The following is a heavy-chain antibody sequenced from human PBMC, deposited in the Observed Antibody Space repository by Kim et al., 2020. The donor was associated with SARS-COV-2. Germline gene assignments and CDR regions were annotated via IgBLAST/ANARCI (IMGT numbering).Heavy chain of an antibody. CDR1: GFTFSSYS. Sequence: GGSLRLSCAASGFTFSSYSMNWVRQAPGKGLEWVSSISSSSSYIYYADSVKGRFTISRDNAKNSLYLQMNSLRAEDTAVYYCARDGASGWYYDSSGYYSYYYGMDVWGQGTTVTVSS. CDR2: ISSSSSYI. CDR3: ARDGASGWYYDSSGYYSYYYGMDV. V-gene: IGHV3-21*01. J-gene: IGHJ6*02. D-gene: IGHD3-22*01.